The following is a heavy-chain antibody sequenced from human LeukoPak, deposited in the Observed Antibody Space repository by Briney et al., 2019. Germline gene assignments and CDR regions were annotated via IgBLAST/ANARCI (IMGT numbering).Heavy chain of an antibody. V-gene: IGHV4-59*12. CDR3: ARDLIVGAQDAFDI. CDR1: AGSISSYY. Sequence: SETLSLTCTGSAGSISSYYWSWIRQPPGKGLEWIGYIYYSGSTNYNPSLKSRVTMSVDTSKNQFSLKLSSVTAADTAVYYCARDLIVGAQDAFDIWGQGTMVTVSS. J-gene: IGHJ3*02. D-gene: IGHD1-26*01. CDR2: IYYSGST.